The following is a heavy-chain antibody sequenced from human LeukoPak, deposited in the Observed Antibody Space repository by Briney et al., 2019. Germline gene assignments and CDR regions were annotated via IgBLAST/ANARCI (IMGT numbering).Heavy chain of an antibody. Sequence: GESLRLSCAASGFTFSSYGMHWVRQAPGKGLEWVAVIWYDGSNKYYADSVKGRFTISRDNSTNTLYLQMNSLRAEDTAVYYCAKRSYYYDSSGPRGAYYFDYWGQGTLVTVSS. CDR1: GFTFSSYG. D-gene: IGHD3-22*01. V-gene: IGHV3-33*06. CDR2: IWYDGSNK. J-gene: IGHJ4*02. CDR3: AKRSYYYDSSGPRGAYYFDY.